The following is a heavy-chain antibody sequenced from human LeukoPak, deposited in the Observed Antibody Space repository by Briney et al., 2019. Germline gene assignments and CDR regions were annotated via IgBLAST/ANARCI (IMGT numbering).Heavy chain of an antibody. V-gene: IGHV3-23*01. CDR1: GFTFRTYA. CDR3: AKAAGRYSSGWDFDY. D-gene: IGHD6-19*01. J-gene: IGHJ4*02. CDR2: ISDSGDGT. Sequence: GGSLRLSCAASGFTFRTYAMSWVRQAPGKGLEWVSGISDSGDGTYYAESVKGRFTISRDNSKNTLYLQMNSLRAEDTAVYYCAKAAGRYSSGWDFDYWGQGTLVTVSS.